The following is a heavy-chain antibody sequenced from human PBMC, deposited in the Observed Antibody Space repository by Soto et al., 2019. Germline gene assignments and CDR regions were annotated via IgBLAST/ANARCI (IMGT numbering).Heavy chain of an antibody. CDR1: GYSFTSYW. J-gene: IGHJ4*02. CDR2: IDPSDSYT. V-gene: IGHV5-10-1*01. D-gene: IGHD2-2*01. CDR3: ARLGVVVVPAALSVL. Sequence: GESLKISCKGSGYSFTSYWISWVRQMPGKGLEWMGRIDPSDSYTNYSPSFQGHVTISADKSISTAYLQWSSLKASDTAMYYCARLGVVVVPAALSVLWGQGTLVTVSS.